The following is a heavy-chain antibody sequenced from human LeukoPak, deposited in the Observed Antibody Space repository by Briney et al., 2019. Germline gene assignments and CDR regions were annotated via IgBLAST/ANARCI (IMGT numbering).Heavy chain of an antibody. CDR3: ARRDSSVWYLDY. J-gene: IGHJ4*02. Sequence: SETLSLTCNVSGGSMSSYYWSWIRQTPGKGLEWIGYIYYSGSTNNNPSLKSRVTISIDTSKNQFSLRLSSVTAADTAIYYCARRDSSVWYLDYWGQGTLLTVSS. CDR1: GGSMSSYY. D-gene: IGHD6-19*01. V-gene: IGHV4-59*08. CDR2: IYYSGST.